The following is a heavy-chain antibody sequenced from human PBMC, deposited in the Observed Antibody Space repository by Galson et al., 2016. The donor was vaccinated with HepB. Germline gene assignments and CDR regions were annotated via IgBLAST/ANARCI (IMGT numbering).Heavy chain of an antibody. D-gene: IGHD7-27*01. CDR1: GYNFATYW. CDR2: IYPGDSDT. Sequence: QSGAEVKKPGESLKISCKGSGYNFATYWIGWVRHMPGKGLEWMGIIYPGDSDTGYSPSFQGQVTISADKSINTATLQWSGLKASDSAIYYCARRLNWGSRWYFDLWVRGTLVTLAS. CDR3: ARRLNWGSRWYFDL. V-gene: IGHV5-51*01. J-gene: IGHJ2*01.